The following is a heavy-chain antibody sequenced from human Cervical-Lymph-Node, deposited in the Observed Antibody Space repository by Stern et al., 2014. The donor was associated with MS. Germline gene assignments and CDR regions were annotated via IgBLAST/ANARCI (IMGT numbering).Heavy chain of an antibody. V-gene: IGHV1-46*01. CDR1: GYTFTSYY. CDR2: INPSGGST. J-gene: IGHJ6*02. Sequence: VQLVESGAEVKKPGASVKVSCKASGYTFTSYYMHWVRQAPGQGLEWMGLINPSGGSTSYAQKFQGRVTMTRDTSTSTVYMELSSLRSEDTAVYYCARGYCSSTSCYPPYYYGMDVWGQGTTVTVSS. CDR3: ARGYCSSTSCYPPYYYGMDV. D-gene: IGHD2-2*01.